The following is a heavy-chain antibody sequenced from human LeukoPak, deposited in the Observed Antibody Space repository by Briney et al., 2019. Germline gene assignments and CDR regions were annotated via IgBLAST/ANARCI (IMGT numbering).Heavy chain of an antibody. J-gene: IGHJ1*01. CDR2: INPNSGGT. CDR1: GYTFTGYY. D-gene: IGHD2-15*01. Sequence: ASVKVSCKASGYTFTGYYMHWVRQAPGQGLEWMGRINPNSGGTNYAQKFQGRVTMTRDTSISTAYMELSRLRSDDTAVYYCARVGGCCSGGSCYSTPEYFQHWGQGTLVTVSS. V-gene: IGHV1-2*06. CDR3: ARVGGCCSGGSCYSTPEYFQH.